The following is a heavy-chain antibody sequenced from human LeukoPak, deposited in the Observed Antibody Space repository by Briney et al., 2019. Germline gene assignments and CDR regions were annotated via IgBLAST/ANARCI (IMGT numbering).Heavy chain of an antibody. Sequence: SETLSLTCTVSGGSVGSSNYFWSWIRRPPGKGLEWIGYIYYSGRTNYNPSLKSRVAISVDTSKNQFSLKLSSVTAADTAVYYCARDVGYSTSWWGQGTLVTVSS. D-gene: IGHD6-13*01. J-gene: IGHJ4*02. CDR3: ARDVGYSTSW. CDR1: GGSVGSSNYF. V-gene: IGHV4-61*01. CDR2: IYYSGRT.